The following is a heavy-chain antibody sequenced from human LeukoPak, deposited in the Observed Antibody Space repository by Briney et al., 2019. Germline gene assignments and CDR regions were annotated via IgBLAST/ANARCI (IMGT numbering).Heavy chain of an antibody. CDR3: ARGGYGSGSSGY. V-gene: IGHV3-64*01. Sequence: GGSLRLSCAASGFTFSSFVMHWVRQAPGKGLEYVSTISGNGGTTDYVSSVKGRFTISRDNSKNMLYLQMGSLRAEDMAVYYCARGGYGSGSSGYWGQGTLVTVSS. J-gene: IGHJ4*02. CDR1: GFTFSSFV. D-gene: IGHD3-10*01. CDR2: ISGNGGTT.